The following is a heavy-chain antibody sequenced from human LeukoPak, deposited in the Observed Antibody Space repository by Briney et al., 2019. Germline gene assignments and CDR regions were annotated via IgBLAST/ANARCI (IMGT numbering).Heavy chain of an antibody. J-gene: IGHJ4*02. CDR2: INPSGGST. CDR1: GYTFTSYY. V-gene: IGHV1-46*01. D-gene: IGHD2-15*01. Sequence: ASVKVSCKAPGYTFTSYYMHWVRQAPGQGLEWMGIINPSGGSTSYAQKFQGRVTMTRDMSTSTVYVELSSLRSEDTAVYYCAREAPRDCSGGSCYYFDYWGQGTLVTVSS. CDR3: AREAPRDCSGGSCYYFDY.